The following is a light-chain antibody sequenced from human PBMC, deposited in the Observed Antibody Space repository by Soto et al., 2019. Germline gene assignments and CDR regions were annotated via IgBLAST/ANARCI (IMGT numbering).Light chain of an antibody. J-gene: IGKJ1*01. Sequence: IVLTQSPGTLSMSPGERATLSCRAVQTVTSTYMAWYQQKPGQAPRLLIYATSFRATGIPDRFRGSGSGTDFTLTISSLEPEDSAVYYCQDSSTSPWPFGQGTKVDI. CDR3: QDSSTSPWP. CDR2: ATS. CDR1: QTVTSTY. V-gene: IGKV3-20*01.